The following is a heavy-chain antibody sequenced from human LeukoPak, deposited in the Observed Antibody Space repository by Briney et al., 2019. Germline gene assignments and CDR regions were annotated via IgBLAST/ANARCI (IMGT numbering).Heavy chain of an antibody. V-gene: IGHV4-4*02. Sequence: PSETLSLTCAVSGGSISSSNWWSWVRQPPGKGLEWIGEIYHSGSTNYNPSLKSRVTISVDKSKNQFSLKLSSVTAADTAVYYCARARSGSYNGGFDYWGQGTLVTVSS. D-gene: IGHD1-26*01. CDR1: GGSISSSNW. CDR3: ARARSGSYNGGFDY. CDR2: IYHSGST. J-gene: IGHJ4*02.